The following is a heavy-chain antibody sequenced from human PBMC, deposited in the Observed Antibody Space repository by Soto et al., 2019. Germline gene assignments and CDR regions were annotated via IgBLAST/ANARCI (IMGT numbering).Heavy chain of an antibody. Sequence: SETLSLTCTVSGGSISSYYWSWIRQPPGKGLEWIGYIYYSGSTNYNPSLKSRVTISVDTSKNQFSLKLSSVTAADTAVYYCARHVGGYCSCGSCYSFGFDPWGQGTLVTVSS. J-gene: IGHJ5*02. CDR2: IYYSGST. CDR3: ARHVGGYCSCGSCYSFGFDP. V-gene: IGHV4-59*08. CDR1: GGSISSYY. D-gene: IGHD2-15*01.